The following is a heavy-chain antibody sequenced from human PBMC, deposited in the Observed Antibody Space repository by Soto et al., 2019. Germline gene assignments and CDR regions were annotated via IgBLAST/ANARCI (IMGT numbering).Heavy chain of an antibody. CDR2: INDSGST. Sequence: QVQLQQWGAGLLKPSETLSLTCAVYGGSLSGFYWSWIRQPPGKGLEWIGAINDSGSTNYNPSLKSRVTISVDTSKNQFSLHPISVTAADTAVYYCAKAGFDPWGQGTLVTVSS. V-gene: IGHV4-34*01. CDR3: AKAGFDP. CDR1: GGSLSGFY. J-gene: IGHJ5*02.